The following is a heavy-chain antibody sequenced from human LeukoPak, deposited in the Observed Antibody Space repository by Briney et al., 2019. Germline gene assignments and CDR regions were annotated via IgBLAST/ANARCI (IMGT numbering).Heavy chain of an antibody. Sequence: GGSLRLSCAASGFTFSGSAMHWVRQASGKGLEWDGRIRSKANSYATAYAASVKGRFTISRDDSKNTAYLQMNSLKTEDTAVYYCLVVAATRHYWGQGTLVTVSS. D-gene: IGHD2-15*01. V-gene: IGHV3-73*01. CDR1: GFTFSGSA. CDR3: LVVAATRHY. J-gene: IGHJ4*02. CDR2: IRSKANSYAT.